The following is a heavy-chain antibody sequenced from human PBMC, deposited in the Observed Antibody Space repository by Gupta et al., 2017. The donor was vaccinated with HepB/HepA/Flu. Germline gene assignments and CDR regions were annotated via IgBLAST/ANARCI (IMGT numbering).Heavy chain of an antibody. J-gene: IGHJ5*02. Sequence: EVQLVESGGGLVQPGRSLRLSCAASGFTFSSYEMCWVRQAPGKGLEWVSYISSGGLTTHYADSVKGRFTISRDDAKNSLYLQMNSLRAEDTAVYYCAGSPGDIVVESSASPFDPWGQGTLVTVSS. D-gene: IGHD2-2*01. CDR2: ISSGGLTT. CDR3: AGSPGDIVVESSASPFDP. CDR1: GFTFSSYE. V-gene: IGHV3-48*03.